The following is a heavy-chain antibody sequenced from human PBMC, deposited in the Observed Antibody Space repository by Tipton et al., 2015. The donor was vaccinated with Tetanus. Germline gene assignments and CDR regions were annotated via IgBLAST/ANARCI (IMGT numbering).Heavy chain of an antibody. J-gene: IGHJ5*02. CDR2: ISPTGDET. CDR1: GFTFSSDA. CDR3: AKDPASRGWFDP. Sequence: GSLRLSCAASGFTFSSDAMTWVRQAPGKGLEWVSAISPTGDETYYADSVKGRFTISRDNSKNTLILQMNSLRAEDTAVYFCAKDPASRGWFDPWGQGTLVSVSS. V-gene: IGHV3-23*01.